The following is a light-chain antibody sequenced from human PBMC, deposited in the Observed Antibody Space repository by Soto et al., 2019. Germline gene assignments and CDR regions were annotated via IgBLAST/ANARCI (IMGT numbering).Light chain of an antibody. CDR2: DAS. J-gene: IGKJ4*01. CDR1: QGIGNY. V-gene: IGKV1-39*01. Sequence: IQSTQSLSSLSASVGDRDTITCRASQGIGNYLAWYQQQPGKAPKVLIYDASSLQSGVQSMFSGSGSGTDFTLTIRSLQPEDFASYYCKQSYSTLTFGGGTKVDIK. CDR3: KQSYSTLT.